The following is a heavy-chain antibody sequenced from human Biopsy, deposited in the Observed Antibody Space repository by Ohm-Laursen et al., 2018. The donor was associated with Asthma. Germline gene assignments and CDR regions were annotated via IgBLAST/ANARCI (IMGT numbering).Heavy chain of an antibody. J-gene: IGHJ4*02. CDR2: IFFDGSNK. D-gene: IGHD1-26*01. CDR1: GFTFHNYV. CDR3: AKDVFPGWELRRGPDY. V-gene: IGHV3-30-3*01. Sequence: SLRLSCSAPGFTFHNYVMHWVRQAPGKGLEWVAGIFFDGSNKYYADSVKGRFTISRDNSRNTLHLQMNSLRAEDTAVYYCAKDVFPGWELRRGPDYWGQGTLVTVSS.